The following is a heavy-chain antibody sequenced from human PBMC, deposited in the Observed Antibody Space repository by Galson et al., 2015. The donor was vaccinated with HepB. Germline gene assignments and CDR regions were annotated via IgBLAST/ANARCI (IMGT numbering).Heavy chain of an antibody. Sequence: SLRLSCAASGFTFSSYDMHWVRQATGKGLEWVSAIGTAGDTYYPGSVKGRFTISRENAKNSLYLQMNSLRAGDTAVYYCARGEPGWYFDLWGRGTLVTVSS. CDR2: IGTAGDT. CDR3: ARGEPGWYFDL. D-gene: IGHD3-10*01. CDR1: GFTFSSYD. J-gene: IGHJ2*01. V-gene: IGHV3-13*04.